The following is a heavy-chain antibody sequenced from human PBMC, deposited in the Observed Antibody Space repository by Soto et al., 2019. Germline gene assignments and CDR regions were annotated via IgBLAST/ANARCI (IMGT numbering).Heavy chain of an antibody. CDR1: GFTFSSYA. CDR2: ISGSGGST. J-gene: IGHJ3*02. D-gene: IGHD5-18*01. CDR3: AKPTKIQLWLGGEEAFDI. Sequence: EGQLLESGGGLVQPGGSLRLSCASSGFTFSSYAMSWVRQSPGKGLEWVSAISGSGGSTYYADSVKGRFTIARDNSKNTLYPQMNSLRAEDTAVYYCAKPTKIQLWLGGEEAFDIWCQGTMVTVSS. V-gene: IGHV3-23*01.